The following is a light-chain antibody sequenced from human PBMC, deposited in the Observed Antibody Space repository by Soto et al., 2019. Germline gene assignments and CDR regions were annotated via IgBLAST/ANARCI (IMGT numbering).Light chain of an antibody. CDR2: GAS. V-gene: IGKV3-20*01. J-gene: IGKJ1*01. Sequence: EIVLRQSPGTLSLSPGDRANLSCRASQSVRNNCLACYQQKPRQAPRLLIYGASNRATGIPDRFSGSGSGTDFTLTISRLEPEDFAVYYCQQYGSSGTFGQGTKVDNK. CDR3: QQYGSSGT. CDR1: QSVRNNC.